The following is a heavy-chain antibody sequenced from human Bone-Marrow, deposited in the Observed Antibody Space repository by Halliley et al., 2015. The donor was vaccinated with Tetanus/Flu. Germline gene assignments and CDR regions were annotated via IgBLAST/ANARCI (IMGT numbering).Heavy chain of an antibody. J-gene: IGHJ1*01. Sequence: SLRLSCAASGTTFQSNAMSWVRQAPGKGLEWVAGISASGANIYYAASLKGRFTISRDNSMSTVYLQMSSLRAEDTAVYYCARSPDLAVVDDFALWGQGALVTVSS. CDR1: GTTFQSNA. V-gene: IGHV3-23*01. CDR3: ARSPDLAVVDDFAL. D-gene: IGHD6-19*01. CDR2: ISASGANI.